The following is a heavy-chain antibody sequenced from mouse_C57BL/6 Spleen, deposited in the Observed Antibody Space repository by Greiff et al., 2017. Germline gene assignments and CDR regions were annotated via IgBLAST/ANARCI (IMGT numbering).Heavy chain of an antibody. J-gene: IGHJ3*01. CDR3: ASYYYGSSYGAY. CDR2: IDPEDGET. CDR1: GFNIKDYY. D-gene: IGHD1-1*01. V-gene: IGHV14-2*01. Sequence: SGAELVKPGASVKLSCTASGFNIKDYYMHWVKQSTEQGLEWIGRIDPEDGETKYAPKFQGKATITADTSSNTAYLQLSSLTSEDTAVYYCASYYYGSSYGAYWGQGTLVTVSA.